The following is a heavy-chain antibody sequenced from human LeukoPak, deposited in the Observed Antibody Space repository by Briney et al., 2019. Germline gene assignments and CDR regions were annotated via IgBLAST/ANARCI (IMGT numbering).Heavy chain of an antibody. D-gene: IGHD2-2*01. V-gene: IGHV4-59*01. CDR1: GAPISIYS. J-gene: IGHJ3*02. CDR2: IYYSGSP. Sequence: SETLSLTCTVSGAPISIYSWSWIRQPPGQGLEWIGYIYYSGSPNYNPSLKSRVTMSVDASKNQFSLKVSSVIAADTAVYYCAKSNRYCDSASCYEAFDIWGQGTMVTVSS. CDR3: AKSNRYCDSASCYEAFDI.